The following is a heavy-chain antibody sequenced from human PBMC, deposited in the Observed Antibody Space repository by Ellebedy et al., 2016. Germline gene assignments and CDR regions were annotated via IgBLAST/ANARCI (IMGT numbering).Heavy chain of an antibody. CDR1: GYTFTSYG. CDR2: ISAYNGNT. D-gene: IGHD4-23*01. V-gene: IGHV1-18*01. J-gene: IGHJ6*03. CDR3: ARGRGRAWATVVTVYYMDV. Sequence: ASVKVSXXASGYTFTSYGISWVRQAPGQGLEWMGWISAYNGNTNYAQKLQGRVTMTTDTSTSTAYMELRSLRSDDTAVYYCARGRGRAWATVVTVYYMDVWGKGTTVTVSS.